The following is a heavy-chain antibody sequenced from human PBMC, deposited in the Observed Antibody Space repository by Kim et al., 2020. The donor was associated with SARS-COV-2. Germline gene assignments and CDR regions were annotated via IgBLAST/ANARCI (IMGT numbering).Heavy chain of an antibody. D-gene: IGHD3-10*01. CDR3: AKARSGSSEYDYHYYGMDV. CDR2: ISGSGGSP. J-gene: IGHJ6*02. Sequence: GGSLRLSCAASGFTFTSNALSWVRQAQGKGLEWVSAISGSGGSPSNADSVRGRFTISRDNSKKTLYLKMNSLRAEDTAVYYCAKARSGSSEYDYHYYGMDVWGHGTTVTVSS. CDR1: GFTFTSNA. V-gene: IGHV3-23*01.